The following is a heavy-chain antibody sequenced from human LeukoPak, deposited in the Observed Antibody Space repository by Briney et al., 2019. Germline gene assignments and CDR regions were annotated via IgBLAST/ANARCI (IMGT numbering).Heavy chain of an antibody. Sequence: PAETLSLTCTVSGGSISSYYWSWIRQPPGKGLEWIGYIYYSGSTNYNPSLKSRVTISVDTSKNQFSLKLSSVTAADTAVYYCARSGSSPRSGYFDYWGQGTLVTVSS. CDR2: IYYSGST. J-gene: IGHJ4*02. CDR1: GGSISSYY. CDR3: ARSGSSPRSGYFDY. V-gene: IGHV4-59*08. D-gene: IGHD6-13*01.